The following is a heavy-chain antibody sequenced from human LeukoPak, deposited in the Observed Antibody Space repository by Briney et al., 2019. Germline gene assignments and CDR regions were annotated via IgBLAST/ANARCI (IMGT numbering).Heavy chain of an antibody. CDR2: INHSGGT. J-gene: IGHJ3*02. Sequence: SETLSLTCAVYGGSFSGYYWSWIRQPPGEGLEWIGEINHSGGTNYNPSLKSRVTISVDTSKNQFSLKLSSVTAADTAVYYCARRESSDAFDIWGQGTMVTVSS. V-gene: IGHV4-34*01. CDR3: ARRESSDAFDI. CDR1: GGSFSGYY.